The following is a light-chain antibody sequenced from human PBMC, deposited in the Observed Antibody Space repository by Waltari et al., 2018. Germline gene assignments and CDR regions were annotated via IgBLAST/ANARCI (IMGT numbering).Light chain of an antibody. J-gene: IGKJ4*01. Sequence: EIALTQSPAIVSLSPGERATLSCRASQSVSFFLAWYQQKPGPGPRLVIFATSNRATGIPARFSGGGSGTDFTLTISSLEPEDFATYYCQQRYSWPLTFGGGTKVEIK. CDR3: QQRYSWPLT. CDR1: QSVSFF. CDR2: ATS. V-gene: IGKV3-11*01.